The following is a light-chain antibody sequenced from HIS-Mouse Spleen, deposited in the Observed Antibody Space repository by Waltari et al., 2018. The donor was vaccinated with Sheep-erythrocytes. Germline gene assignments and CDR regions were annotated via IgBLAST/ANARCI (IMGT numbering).Light chain of an antibody. V-gene: IGLV2-23*01. Sequence: QSALTQPASVSGSHGQSITISCTGTSSDVGRYNHVAWYQQHPGKAPKLRIYEGSKRTSGVSNRFSGSKSGNTASLTISGLQAEDEADYYCCSYAGSSYVFGTGTKVTVL. CDR3: CSYAGSSYV. CDR1: SSDVGRYNH. J-gene: IGLJ1*01. CDR2: EGS.